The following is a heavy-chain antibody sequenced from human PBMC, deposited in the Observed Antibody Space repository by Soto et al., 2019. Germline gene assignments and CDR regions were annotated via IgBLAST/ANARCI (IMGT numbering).Heavy chain of an antibody. J-gene: IGHJ4*02. CDR3: ARDQYDILTGPNY. D-gene: IGHD3-9*01. CDR1: GFTFSGYA. V-gene: IGHV3-30-3*01. Sequence: QVQLVESGGGVVQPGRSLRLSCAASGFTFSGYAMHWVRQAPGKGLEWVAVISYDGSNKYYADSVKGRFTISRDNSKNTLYLQMNGLRPEDAAVYYCARDQYDILTGPNYWGQGTLVPVSS. CDR2: ISYDGSNK.